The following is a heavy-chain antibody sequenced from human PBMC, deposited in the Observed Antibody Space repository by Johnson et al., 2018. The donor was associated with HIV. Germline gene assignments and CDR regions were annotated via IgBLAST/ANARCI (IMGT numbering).Heavy chain of an antibody. Sequence: VQLVESGGGVVQPGGSLRLSCAASGFTFSSYGMPWVRQAPGKGLEWVPDIRCDGSEKSYVYSVKGRLTISRDNAKNSRYLHVNSLRAEDMTVYYCVRASIKISKTTHRSVAFDIWGQGTMVTVSS. D-gene: IGHD1-7*01. CDR2: IRCDGSEK. CDR3: VRASIKISKTTHRSVAFDI. V-gene: IGHV3-52*01. CDR1: GFTFSSYG. J-gene: IGHJ3*02.